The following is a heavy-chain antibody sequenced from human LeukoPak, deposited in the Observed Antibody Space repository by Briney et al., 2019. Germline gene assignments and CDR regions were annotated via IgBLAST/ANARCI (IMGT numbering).Heavy chain of an antibody. CDR2: IYTSGST. CDR3: ARGRDSSSWRMRGYNWFDP. Sequence: ASETLSLTCTVSGGSISSYYWSWIRRPAGKGLEWIGRIYTSGSTNYNPSLKSRVTMSVDTSKNQFSLKLSSVTAADTAVYYCARGRDSSSWRMRGYNWFDPWGQGTLVTVSS. V-gene: IGHV4-4*07. J-gene: IGHJ5*02. D-gene: IGHD6-13*01. CDR1: GGSISSYY.